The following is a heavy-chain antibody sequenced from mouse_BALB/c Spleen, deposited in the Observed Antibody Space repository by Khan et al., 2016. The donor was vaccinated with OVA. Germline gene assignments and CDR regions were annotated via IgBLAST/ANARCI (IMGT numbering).Heavy chain of an antibody. J-gene: IGHJ3*01. Sequence: EVQLVESGPGLVKPSQSLSLTCTVTGYSITSDYAWNWIRQFPGNKLEWMGYISYSGSTSYTPSLKSRISITRDTSKNQLFLQLNSVTTADTATYYCTGGRAYWGQGTLVTVSA. D-gene: IGHD3-3*01. CDR1: GYSITSDYA. V-gene: IGHV3-2*02. CDR3: TGGRAY. CDR2: ISYSGST.